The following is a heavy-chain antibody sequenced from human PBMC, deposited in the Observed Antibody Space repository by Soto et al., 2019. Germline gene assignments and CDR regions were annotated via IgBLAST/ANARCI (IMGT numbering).Heavy chain of an antibody. CDR2: IDPSDSYT. Sequence: GASLKISCQGSGYSFTSYWISWVRQMPGKGLEWMGRIDPSDSYTNYSPSFQGHVTIPADKSISTAYLQWSSLKASDTAMYYCARHGITIFGYGMDVWGQGTTVTVSS. J-gene: IGHJ6*02. CDR3: ARHGITIFGYGMDV. V-gene: IGHV5-10-1*01. D-gene: IGHD3-9*01. CDR1: GYSFTSYW.